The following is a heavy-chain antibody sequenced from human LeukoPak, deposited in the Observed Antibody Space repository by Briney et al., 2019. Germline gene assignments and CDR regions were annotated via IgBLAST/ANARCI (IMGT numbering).Heavy chain of an antibody. J-gene: IGHJ4*02. V-gene: IGHV3-23*01. D-gene: IGHD6-19*01. Sequence: PGGSLRLSCAASGFTFSSYAMSWVRQAPGKGLEWVSAISGSGGSTYYADSVKGRFTISRDNSKNTLYLQMNSLRAEDTAVYYCAKDPYEGQWLAYYFDYWGQGTLVTVSS. CDR2: ISGSGGST. CDR1: GFTFSSYA. CDR3: AKDPYEGQWLAYYFDY.